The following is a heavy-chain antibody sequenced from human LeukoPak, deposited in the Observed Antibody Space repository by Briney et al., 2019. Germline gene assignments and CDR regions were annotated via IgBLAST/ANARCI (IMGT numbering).Heavy chain of an antibody. D-gene: IGHD3-22*01. J-gene: IGHJ4*02. CDR3: ARDVGSGYLRPDY. Sequence: PGGSLRLSCVTSGFTFSTFAMIWVRQAPGKGLEWVSVIGSDGGGIQYADSVKGRFTISRDNSKNTLYLQMNSLRAEDTAVYYCARDVGSGYLRPDYWGQGTLVTVSS. CDR1: GFTFSTFA. V-gene: IGHV3-23*01. CDR2: IGSDGGGI.